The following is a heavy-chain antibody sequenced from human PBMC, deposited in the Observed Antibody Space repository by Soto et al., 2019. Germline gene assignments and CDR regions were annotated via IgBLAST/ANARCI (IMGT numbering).Heavy chain of an antibody. D-gene: IGHD2-2*01. CDR2: IYYSGST. CDR1: VGSVSSCSYY. Sequence: TSETLSLTCTVSVGSVSSCSYYWSWSRQPPVKGLEWIGYIYYSGSTNYNPSLKSRVNISVDTSKNKFSLKLSSVTAADAAVYYCARDSRDSTGNYYYYYGMDVWGQGTTVTVSS. CDR3: ARDSRDSTGNYYYYYGMDV. J-gene: IGHJ6*02. V-gene: IGHV4-61*01.